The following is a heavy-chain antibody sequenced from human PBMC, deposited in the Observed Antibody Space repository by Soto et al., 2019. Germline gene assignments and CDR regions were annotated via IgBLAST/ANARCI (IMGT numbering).Heavy chain of an antibody. J-gene: IGHJ6*02. CDR2: ISSNGGST. Sequence: PGGSLRLSCSASGFTFSSYAMHWVRQAPGKGLEYVSAISSNGGSTYYADSVKGRFTISRDNSKNTLYLQMSSLRAEDTAVYYCVKDQIGYCSGGSCPPNYYYYGMDVWGQGTTVTVSS. D-gene: IGHD2-15*01. CDR1: GFTFSSYA. V-gene: IGHV3-64D*06. CDR3: VKDQIGYCSGGSCPPNYYYYGMDV.